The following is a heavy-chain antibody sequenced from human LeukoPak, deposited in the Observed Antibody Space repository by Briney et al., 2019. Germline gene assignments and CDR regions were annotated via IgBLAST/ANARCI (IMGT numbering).Heavy chain of an antibody. CDR3: ARGGVLKSVDY. CDR1: GGSISSSSYY. D-gene: IGHD3-16*01. CDR2: RYYSGSI. V-gene: IGHV4-39*07. J-gene: IGHJ4*02. Sequence: PSETLSLTCSVSGGSISSSSYYWGWIRQPPGKGLEWIGSRYYSGSIYYNPSLKSRVTISVDTSKNQFSLRLSSVTAADTAVYYCARGGVLKSVDYWGRGTLVAVSS.